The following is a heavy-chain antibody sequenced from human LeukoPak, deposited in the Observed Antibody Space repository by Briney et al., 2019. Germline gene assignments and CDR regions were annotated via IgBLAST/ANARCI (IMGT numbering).Heavy chain of an antibody. CDR3: AGDTRLGGGDRGDY. CDR2: ISSNSRTT. V-gene: IGHV3-48*04. D-gene: IGHD3-16*01. J-gene: IGHJ4*02. Sequence: PGGSLRLSCAASGFAFSSYSMDWVRQAPGKGLELVSYISSNSRTTYYADSVKGRFTISRDNAKNSLYLQMNSLRAEDTAVYYCAGDTRLGGGDRGDYWGQGTLVTVSS. CDR1: GFAFSSYS.